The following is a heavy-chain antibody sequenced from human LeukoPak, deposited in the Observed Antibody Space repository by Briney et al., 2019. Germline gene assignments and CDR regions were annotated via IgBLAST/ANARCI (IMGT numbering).Heavy chain of an antibody. CDR2: INGDGRST. D-gene: IGHD3-3*01. J-gene: IGHJ4*02. Sequence: GGSLRLSCVASGFTFSSYWMHWVRQAPGKGLVWVSRINGDGRSTSYADSVKGRFTISRDNAKNTLFLQMNSLRAEDTAVYYCARDRSITIFGVVTGWGQGALVIVSS. V-gene: IGHV3-74*01. CDR3: ARDRSITIFGVVTG. CDR1: GFTFSSYW.